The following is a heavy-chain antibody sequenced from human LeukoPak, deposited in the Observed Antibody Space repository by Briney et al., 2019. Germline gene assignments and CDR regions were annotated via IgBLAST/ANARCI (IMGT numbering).Heavy chain of an antibody. CDR1: GFPFSRYA. V-gene: IGHV3-23*01. CDR3: AKDLGSGWDLGLRHYFDY. D-gene: IGHD6-19*01. J-gene: IGHJ4*01. CDR2: HSGSGGST. Sequence: PGGSLRLSCAASGFPFSRYAMSWVRQAPGKGLEWVSAHSGSGGSTYYAASGKDWFTISRDNSMNTLHMQITSLRAEDTAVYYCAKDLGSGWDLGLRHYFDYWGQGTLVTVSS.